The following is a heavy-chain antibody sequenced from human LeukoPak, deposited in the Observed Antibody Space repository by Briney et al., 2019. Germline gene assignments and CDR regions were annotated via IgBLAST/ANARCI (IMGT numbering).Heavy chain of an antibody. D-gene: IGHD3-9*01. J-gene: IGHJ6*03. V-gene: IGHV1-18*01. Sequence: ASVKVSCKASGYTFTSYGISWVRQAPGQGLEWMGWISAYNGNTNYAQKLQGRVTMTTDTSTSTAYMELRSLRSDDTAVYYCARVQGGTYYDILRVMKGNYYYHYMDVWGKGTTVTVSS. CDR3: ARVQGGTYYDILRVMKGNYYYHYMDV. CDR1: GYTFTSYG. CDR2: ISAYNGNT.